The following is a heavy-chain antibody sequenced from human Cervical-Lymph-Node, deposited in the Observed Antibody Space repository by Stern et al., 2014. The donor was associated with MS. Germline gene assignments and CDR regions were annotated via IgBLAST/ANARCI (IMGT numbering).Heavy chain of an antibody. V-gene: IGHV1-46*01. J-gene: IGHJ4*02. D-gene: IGHD2-2*01. CDR3: ARGLSTSGPY. CDR1: GYTFTSYY. CDR2: INPSSGSP. Sequence: QVQLVQSGAEATKPGASVKVSCKASGYTFTSYYMHWVRQDPGQGIEWMGMINPSSGSPSYAQKFQGRVTMTRDTFTSTVYMELSSLRSEDTAVYYCARGLSTSGPYWGQGTLVTVSS.